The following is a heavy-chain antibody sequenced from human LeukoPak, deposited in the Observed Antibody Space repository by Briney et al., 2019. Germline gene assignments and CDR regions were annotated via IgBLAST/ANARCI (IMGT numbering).Heavy chain of an antibody. V-gene: IGHV3-9*01. CDR1: GFTFDDYA. CDR3: AKENSGIYYYYMDV. CDR2: ISWNSGSI. D-gene: IGHD1-26*01. Sequence: PGGSLRLSCAASGFTFDDYAMHWVRQAPGKGLEWVSGISWNSGSIGYADSVKGRFTISRDNAKNSLYLQMNSLRPEDTALYYCAKENSGIYYYYMDVWGKGTTVTVSS. J-gene: IGHJ6*03.